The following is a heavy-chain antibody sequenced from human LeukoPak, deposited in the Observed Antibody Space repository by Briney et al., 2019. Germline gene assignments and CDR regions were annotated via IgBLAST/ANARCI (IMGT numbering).Heavy chain of an antibody. D-gene: IGHD6-6*01. CDR1: GFTFSLYW. CDR3: AKDYSTSMDY. J-gene: IGHJ4*02. Sequence: GGSLRLSCAASGFTFSLYWMTWVRQAPGKGLEWVAVISYDGSNKHYADSVKGRFTISRDNSKNTLYLQMNSLRAEDTAVYYCAKDYSTSMDYWGQGTLVTVSS. V-gene: IGHV3-30*18. CDR2: ISYDGSNK.